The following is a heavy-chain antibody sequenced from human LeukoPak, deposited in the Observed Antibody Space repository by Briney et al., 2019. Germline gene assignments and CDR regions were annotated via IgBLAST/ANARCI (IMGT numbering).Heavy chain of an antibody. V-gene: IGHV3-23*01. D-gene: IGHD3-10*01. CDR1: GITLSNYG. CDR3: AKRGVVIRVFLVGFHKEASYFDS. CDR2: ISGSGGNT. J-gene: IGHJ4*02. Sequence: GSLRLSCAVSGITLSNYGMSLVRQVPGKGLEWVSGISGSGGNTYYADSVKGRFTISRDNSKNTLYLQMNSLRAEDTAVYFCAKRGVVIRVFLVGFHKEASYFDSWGQGALVTVSS.